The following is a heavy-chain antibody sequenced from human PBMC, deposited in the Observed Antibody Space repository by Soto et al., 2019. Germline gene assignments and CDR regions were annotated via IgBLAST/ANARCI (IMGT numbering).Heavy chain of an antibody. J-gene: IGHJ4*02. CDR2: ISASGGST. CDR3: AKRVSTYYFDY. Sequence: PGGSLRLSCAASGFTFSSYAMSWVRQAPGKGLEWVSAISASGGSTFHADSVKGRFTISRDNSQNTLYLQMNSLRAEDTAVYYCAKRVSTYYFDYWGPGTLVTVSS. D-gene: IGHD3-3*01. V-gene: IGHV3-23*01. CDR1: GFTFSSYA.